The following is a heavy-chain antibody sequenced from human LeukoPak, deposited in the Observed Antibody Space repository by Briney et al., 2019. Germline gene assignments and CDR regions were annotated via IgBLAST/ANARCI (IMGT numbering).Heavy chain of an antibody. D-gene: IGHD4-17*01. V-gene: IGHV3-21*01. Sequence: GGSLRLSCAASGFTFTTYSLTWVRQAPGKGLEWVSSISSISNYIFYADSVQGRFTVSRANPRKSLYLQMSSLRAEDTAVYYCARGGDFGDYSPDTSLDYWGQGTLVTVSS. CDR2: ISSISNYI. CDR1: GFTFTTYS. J-gene: IGHJ4*02. CDR3: ARGGDFGDYSPDTSLDY.